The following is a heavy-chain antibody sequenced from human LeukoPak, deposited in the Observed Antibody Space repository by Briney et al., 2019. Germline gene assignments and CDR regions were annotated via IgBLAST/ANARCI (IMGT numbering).Heavy chain of an antibody. CDR2: IRYDGSNK. CDR1: GFTFSSYG. J-gene: IGHJ4*02. CDR3: VKAAGSGWHTPFDN. Sequence: GGSLRLSCAASGFTFSSYGMHWVRQAPGKGLEWVAFIRYDGSNKYYADSVKGRFTISRDNSKNTLYLQMNTLRAEDTAVYFCVKAAGSGWHTPFDNWGQGTLVTVSS. V-gene: IGHV3-30*02. D-gene: IGHD6-19*01.